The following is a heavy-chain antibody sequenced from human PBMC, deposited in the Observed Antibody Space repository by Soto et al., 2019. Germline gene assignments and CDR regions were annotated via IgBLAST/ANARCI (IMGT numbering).Heavy chain of an antibody. D-gene: IGHD2-2*01. Sequence: PGGSLRLSCAASGFTFSSYWMSWVRQAPGKGLEWVANIKQDGSEKYYVDSVKGRLTISRDNAKNSLYLQMNSLRAEDTAVYYCARVVPAAVHRSAAFDPWGPGTLVTLSS. CDR1: GFTFSSYW. CDR2: IKQDGSEK. V-gene: IGHV3-7*04. J-gene: IGHJ5*02. CDR3: ARVVPAAVHRSAAFDP.